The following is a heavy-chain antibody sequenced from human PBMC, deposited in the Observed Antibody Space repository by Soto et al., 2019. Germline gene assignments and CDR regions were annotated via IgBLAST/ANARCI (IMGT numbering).Heavy chain of an antibody. CDR1: GGSISSGDYS. CDR3: ARGAPKNWFDP. V-gene: IGHV3-53*04. CDR2: IYSGGST. J-gene: IGHJ5*02. Sequence: HPSETLSLTCAVSGGSISSGDYSWNWIRQPPGKGLEWVSVIYSGGSTYYADSVKGRFTISRHNSKNTLYLLMNSLRAEDTAVYYCARGAPKNWFDPWGQGTLVTVSS.